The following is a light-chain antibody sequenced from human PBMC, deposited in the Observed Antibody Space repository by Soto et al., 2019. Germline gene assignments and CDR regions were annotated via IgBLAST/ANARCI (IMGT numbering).Light chain of an antibody. CDR1: QSVSSSY. J-gene: IGKJ1*01. Sequence: IVLTQSPGTLSLSPGERATLSCRASQSVSSSYLAWYQQKPGQAPRLLIYGASSRATGIPDRFSGGGSGTDFTLTISRLEPEDFAVYYCQQYGSSHWTFGQGTKVDIK. CDR2: GAS. CDR3: QQYGSSHWT. V-gene: IGKV3-20*01.